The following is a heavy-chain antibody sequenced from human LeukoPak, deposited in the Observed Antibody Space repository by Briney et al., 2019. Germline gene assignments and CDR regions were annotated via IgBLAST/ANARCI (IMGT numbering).Heavy chain of an antibody. CDR3: ARAYSRSRFDY. CDR1: GSHFTNYW. J-gene: IGHJ4*02. Sequence: GESLKISWKPPGSHFTNYWISWVRQMPGKGLEWMGTIDPSDSYNNYSPSFQGHVTISADKSISTAYLQWSSLKASDTAMYYCARAYSRSRFDYWGQGTLVTVSS. CDR2: IDPSDSYN. V-gene: IGHV5-10-1*01. D-gene: IGHD6-6*01.